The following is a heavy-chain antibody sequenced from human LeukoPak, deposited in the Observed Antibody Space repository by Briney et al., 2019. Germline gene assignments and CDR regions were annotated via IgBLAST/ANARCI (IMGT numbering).Heavy chain of an antibody. CDR3: ARDDSPRIVVVVAATSTVAFDI. CDR1: GFTFSSYG. D-gene: IGHD2-15*01. Sequence: GGSLRLSCAASGFTFSSYGMHWVRQAPGKGLEWVAVISYDGSNKYYADSVKGRFTISRDNSKNTLYLQMNSLRAEDTAVYYCARDDSPRIVVVVAATSTVAFDIWGQGTMVTVSS. J-gene: IGHJ3*02. V-gene: IGHV3-30*03. CDR2: ISYDGSNK.